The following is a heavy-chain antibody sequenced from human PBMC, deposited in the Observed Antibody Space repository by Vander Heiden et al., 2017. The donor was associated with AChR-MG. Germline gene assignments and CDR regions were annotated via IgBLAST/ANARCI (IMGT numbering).Heavy chain of an antibody. J-gene: IGHJ4*02. CDR1: GGSFSGYY. CDR2: INHSGST. CDR3: ARVDCSSTSCYSFDY. V-gene: IGHV4-34*01. D-gene: IGHD2-2*02. Sequence: QVQLQQWGAGLLKPSETLSLTCAVYGGSFSGYYWSWIRQPPGKGLEWIGEINHSGSTNYNPSLKSRVTISVDTSKNQFSLKLSSVTAADTAVYYCARVDCSSTSCYSFDYWGQGTLVTVSS.